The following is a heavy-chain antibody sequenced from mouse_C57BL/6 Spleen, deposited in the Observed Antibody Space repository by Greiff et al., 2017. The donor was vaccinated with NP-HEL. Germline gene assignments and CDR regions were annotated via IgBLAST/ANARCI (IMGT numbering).Heavy chain of an antibody. Sequence: VQLQQPGAELVRPGTSVKLSCKASGYTFTSYWMHWVKQRPGQGLEWIGVIDPSDSYTNYNQKFKGKATLTVDTSSSTAYMQLSSLTSEDSAVYYCARPDYGSSYEAWFAYWGQGTLVTVSA. CDR3: ARPDYGSSYEAWFAY. J-gene: IGHJ3*01. D-gene: IGHD1-1*01. V-gene: IGHV1-59*01. CDR2: IDPSDSYT. CDR1: GYTFTSYW.